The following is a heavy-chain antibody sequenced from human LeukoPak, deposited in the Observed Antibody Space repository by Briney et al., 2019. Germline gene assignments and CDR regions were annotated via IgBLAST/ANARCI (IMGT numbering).Heavy chain of an antibody. J-gene: IGHJ4*02. CDR1: GASLSSGSYY. CDR2: IYPSGST. Sequence: SQTLSLTCTVSGASLSSGSYYWSWIRQPAGKGLEWIGRIYPSGSTDYNPSLKSRVTISIDTSKNQFSLKQSSVTAADTAVYYCARDPLAGETSWGQGTLVTVSS. CDR3: ARDPLAGETS. V-gene: IGHV4-61*02. D-gene: IGHD6-19*01.